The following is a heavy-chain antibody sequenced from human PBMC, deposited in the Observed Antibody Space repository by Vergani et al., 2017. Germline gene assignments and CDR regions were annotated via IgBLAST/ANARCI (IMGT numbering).Heavy chain of an antibody. CDR1: GYSISSGYY. D-gene: IGHD3-22*01. V-gene: IGHV4-38-2*01. CDR2: IYHSGST. Sequence: QVQLQESGPGLVKPSETLSLTCAVSGYSISSGYYWGWIRQPPGKGLEWIGSIYHSGSTYYNPSLKSRVTISVDTSQNQFSLKLSSVTAADTAVYYCARLSPDYYDSSGREGDYFDYWGRGTLVTVSS. CDR3: ARLSPDYYDSSGREGDYFDY. J-gene: IGHJ4*02.